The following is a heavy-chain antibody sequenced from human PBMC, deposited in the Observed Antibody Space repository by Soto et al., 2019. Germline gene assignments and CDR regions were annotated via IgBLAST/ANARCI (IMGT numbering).Heavy chain of an antibody. V-gene: IGHV4-59*01. J-gene: IGHJ2*01. CDR1: GGSISSYY. CDR3: ARASGDWYFDL. Sequence: QVQLQESGPGLVKPSETLSLTCTVSGGSISSYYWSWIRQPPGKGLEWIGYIYYSGSTNYNPSLKRXXTXPXXTSKHQCSLRLSSVTAADTAVYSCARASGDWYFDLWGRGTLVTVSS. CDR2: IYYSGST.